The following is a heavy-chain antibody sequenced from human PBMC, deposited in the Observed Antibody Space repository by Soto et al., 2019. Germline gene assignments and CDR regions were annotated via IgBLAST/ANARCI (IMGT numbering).Heavy chain of an antibody. CDR3: ASEPTYYDILTGYYRDYGMDV. V-gene: IGHV1-8*01. D-gene: IGHD3-9*01. CDR2: MNPNSGNT. J-gene: IGHJ6*02. CDR1: GYTFTSYD. Sequence: QVKLGQSGAEVKKPGASVKVSCKASGYTFTSYDINWVRQATGQGREWMGWMNPNSGNTGYAQKFQGRVTMTRNTSISTSYMELSSLRSEDTAVYYCASEPTYYDILTGYYRDYGMDVWGQGTTVTVSS.